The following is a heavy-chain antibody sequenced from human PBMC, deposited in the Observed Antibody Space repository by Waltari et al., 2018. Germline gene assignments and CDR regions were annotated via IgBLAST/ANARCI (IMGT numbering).Heavy chain of an antibody. CDR3: AASVGVAPNY. D-gene: IGHD6-19*01. V-gene: IGHV3-7*01. CDR2: IKQDASDT. CDR1: GFTFNNYW. J-gene: IGHJ4*01. Sequence: EVQLVESGGGLVQPGGSLRLSCAASGFTFNNYWMTWVRQAPGKGLEWVANIKQDASDTYYVDSVKGRFTISRDNTKNSLYLQMNSLRAEDTAVYYCAASVGVAPNYWGHGTLVTVSS.